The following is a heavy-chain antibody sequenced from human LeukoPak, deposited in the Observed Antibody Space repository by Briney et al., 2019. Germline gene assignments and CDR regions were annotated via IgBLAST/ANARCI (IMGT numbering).Heavy chain of an antibody. Sequence: SQTLSLTCAISGDSVSSNSAAWNWLRQSPSRGLEWLGRTYYRSKWYNDYAVSVKSRITINPDTSKNQFSLQLNSVTPEDTAVYYCARSTFGGVIASDAFDIWGQGTMVTVSS. V-gene: IGHV6-1*01. CDR2: TYYRSKWYN. CDR3: ARSTFGGVIASDAFDI. J-gene: IGHJ3*02. D-gene: IGHD3-16*02. CDR1: GDSVSSNSAA.